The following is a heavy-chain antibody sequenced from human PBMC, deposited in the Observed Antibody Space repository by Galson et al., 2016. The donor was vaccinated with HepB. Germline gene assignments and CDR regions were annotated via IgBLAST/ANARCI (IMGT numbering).Heavy chain of an antibody. Sequence: SLRLSCAASGFTFKSSAMNWVRQAPGKGLEWVSAISATGGSAYYADSVKGRFTISRDNSKDTLYLQMNSLRAEDTAVYFCARDGRRGYDMDVWGQGTTVTVSS. CDR2: ISATGGSA. V-gene: IGHV3-23*01. CDR3: ARDGRRGYDMDV. CDR1: GFTFKSSA. J-gene: IGHJ6*02.